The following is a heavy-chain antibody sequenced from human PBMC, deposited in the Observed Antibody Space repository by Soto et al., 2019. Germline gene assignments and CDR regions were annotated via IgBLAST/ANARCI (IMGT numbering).Heavy chain of an antibody. D-gene: IGHD3-22*01. V-gene: IGHV3-53*01. Sequence: GGSLRLSCAASGFTVRTNYMSWVRQAPGKGLGWVSLIYSGGNTYHADSVKGRFTISRDNAKNSLYLQMNSLRAEDTAVYYCARVTYYYDSSGSIDYWGQGTLVTVSS. CDR2: IYSGGNT. CDR1: GFTVRTNY. CDR3: ARVTYYYDSSGSIDY. J-gene: IGHJ4*02.